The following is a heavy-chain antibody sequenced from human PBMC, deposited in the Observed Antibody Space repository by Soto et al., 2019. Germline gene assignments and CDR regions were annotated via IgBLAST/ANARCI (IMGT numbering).Heavy chain of an antibody. CDR2: IIVLFGTT. D-gene: IGHD6-19*01. V-gene: IGHV1-69*01. CDR1: GGNFSNYA. CDR3: ARARGSSWYNWFDP. Sequence: QVQLVQSGAEVRKPGSSVKVSCKASGGNFSNYAISWVRQAPGQGLEWMGGIIVLFGTTNYAQKFRGRLTVSADESTSTAYMELGRLSFDDTARYYCARARGSSWYNWFDPWGQGTLVTVSS. J-gene: IGHJ5*02.